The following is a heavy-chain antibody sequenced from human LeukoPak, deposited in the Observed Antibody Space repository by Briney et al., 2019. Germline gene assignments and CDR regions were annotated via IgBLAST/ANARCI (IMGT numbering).Heavy chain of an antibody. D-gene: IGHD6-19*01. J-gene: IGHJ4*02. CDR1: GGSISSSSYY. CDR3: ARGLSSGWLLSVDY. CDR2: TYYSGST. Sequence: SETLSLTCTVSGGSISSSSYYWGWIRQPPGKGLEWIGSTYYSGSTYYNPSLKSRVTISVDTSKNQFSLKLSSVTAADTAVYYCARGLSSGWLLSVDYWGQGTLVTVSS. V-gene: IGHV4-39*07.